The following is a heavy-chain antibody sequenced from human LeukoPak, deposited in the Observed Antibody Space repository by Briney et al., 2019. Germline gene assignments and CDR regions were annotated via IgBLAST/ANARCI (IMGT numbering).Heavy chain of an antibody. D-gene: IGHD6-6*01. J-gene: IGHJ5*02. CDR1: GGSITSTTS. CDR2: IYHSGSA. Sequence: SGTLSLTCAVSGGSITSTTSWSWVRQPPGKGLEWIGDIYHSGSANYNPSLKGRVTISVDKSKNQFSLKMNSVTAADTALYYCARRKEYVGWFDTWGQGTLVTFSS. V-gene: IGHV4-4*02. CDR3: ARRKEYVGWFDT.